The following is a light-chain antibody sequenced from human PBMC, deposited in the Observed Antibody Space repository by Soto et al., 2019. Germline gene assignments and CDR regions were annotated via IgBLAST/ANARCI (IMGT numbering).Light chain of an antibody. CDR3: CSSAPESTYV. J-gene: IGLJ1*01. CDR1: SDDVGAYNS. V-gene: IGLV2-23*01. Sequence: QSALAQPASVSGSPGQSITISCTGTSDDVGAYNSVSWYQQLPHKAPQVILYKGTQRPSGVSSRCSGSTSGNAASLTISGLQADDEADYFCCSSAPESTYVFGTGTKLTVL. CDR2: KGT.